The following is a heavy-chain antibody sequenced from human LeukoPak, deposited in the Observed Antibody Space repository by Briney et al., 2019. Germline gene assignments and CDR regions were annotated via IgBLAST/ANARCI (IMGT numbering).Heavy chain of an antibody. CDR2: INHSGST. J-gene: IGHJ4*02. V-gene: IGHV4-39*07. D-gene: IGHD5-18*01. Sequence: PSETLSLTCTVSGASISSSTYYWGWIRQPPGKGLEWIGEINHSGSTNYNPSLKSRVTISVDTSKNQFSLKLSSVTAADTAVYYCARPRGYSYGYAYDYWGQGTLVTVSS. CDR1: GASISSSTYY. CDR3: ARPRGYSYGYAYDY.